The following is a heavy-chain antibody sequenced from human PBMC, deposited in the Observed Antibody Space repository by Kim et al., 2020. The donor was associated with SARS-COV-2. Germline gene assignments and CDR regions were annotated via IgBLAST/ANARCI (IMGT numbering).Heavy chain of an antibody. CDR1: GFTFSSYS. D-gene: IGHD3-9*01. Sequence: GGSLRLSCAASGFTFSSYSMNWVRQAPGKGLEWVSSISSSSSYIYYADSVKGRFTISRDNAKNSLYLQMNSLRAEDTSVYYCARVWWGEYFDWLVDYWGQGTLVTVSS. CDR3: ARVWWGEYFDWLVDY. CDR2: ISSSSSYI. J-gene: IGHJ4*02. V-gene: IGHV3-21*01.